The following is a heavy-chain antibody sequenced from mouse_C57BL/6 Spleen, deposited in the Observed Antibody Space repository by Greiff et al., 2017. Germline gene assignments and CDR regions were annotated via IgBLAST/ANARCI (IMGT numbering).Heavy chain of an antibody. Sequence: QVQLKESGAELVKPGASVKLSCKASGFTFTEYTIHWVKPRSGQGLEWIGWFYPGSGSLKYNEKFKDKATLTADKSTSTVYMELRSLAAEDSAIYIDARHKELSRHAMDYWGQGTAVTVSS. CDR2: FYPGSGSL. V-gene: IGHV1-62-2*01. CDR1: GFTFTEYT. CDR3: ARHKELSRHAMDY. D-gene: IGHD1-1*01. J-gene: IGHJ4*01.